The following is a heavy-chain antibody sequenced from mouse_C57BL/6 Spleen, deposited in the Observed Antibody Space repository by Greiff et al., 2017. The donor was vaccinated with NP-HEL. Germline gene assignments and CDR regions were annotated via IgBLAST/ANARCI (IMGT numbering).Heavy chain of an antibody. Sequence: VQLQQSGPELVKPGASVKISCKASGYAFSSSWMNWVKQRPGKGLEWIGRIYPGDGDTNYNGKFKGKATLTADKSSSTAYMQLSSLTSEDSAVYFCAREATMVSFFDYWGQGTTLTVSS. CDR2: IYPGDGDT. D-gene: IGHD2-2*01. CDR1: GYAFSSSW. CDR3: AREATMVSFFDY. J-gene: IGHJ2*01. V-gene: IGHV1-82*01.